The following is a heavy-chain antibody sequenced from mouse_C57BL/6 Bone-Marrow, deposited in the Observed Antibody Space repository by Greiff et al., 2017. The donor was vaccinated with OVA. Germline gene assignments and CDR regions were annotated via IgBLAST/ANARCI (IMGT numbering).Heavy chain of an antibody. V-gene: IGHV1-80*01. CDR2: IYPGDGDT. D-gene: IGHD2-3*01. CDR1: GYAFSSYW. Sequence: QVQLQQSGAELVKPGASVKISCKASGYAFSSYWMNWVKQRPGKGLEWIGQIYPGDGDTNYNGKFKGKATLTADKSSSTAYMQLSSLTSEDSAVDFCARKRGWLLPWYFDVWGTGTTVTVAS. J-gene: IGHJ1*03. CDR3: ARKRGWLLPWYFDV.